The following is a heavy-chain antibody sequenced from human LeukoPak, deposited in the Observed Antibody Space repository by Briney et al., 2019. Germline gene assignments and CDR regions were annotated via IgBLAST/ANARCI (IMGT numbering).Heavy chain of an antibody. CDR2: ISYDGSNK. D-gene: IGHD1-26*01. CDR1: GFPFSSYA. V-gene: IGHV3-30*03. Sequence: GGSLRLSCAASGFPFSSYAMSWVRQAPGKGLGWVAVISYDGSNKYYADSVKGRFTISRDNSKNTLYLQMNSLRAEDTAVYYCARDWELPSYYFDYWGQGTLVTVSS. CDR3: ARDWELPSYYFDY. J-gene: IGHJ4*02.